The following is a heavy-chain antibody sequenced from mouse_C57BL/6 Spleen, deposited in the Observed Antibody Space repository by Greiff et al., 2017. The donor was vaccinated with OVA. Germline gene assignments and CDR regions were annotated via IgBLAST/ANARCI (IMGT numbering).Heavy chain of an antibody. CDR3: TRWIYYCYYEESMDY. D-gene: IGHD2-3*01. V-gene: IGHV1-5*01. Sequence: EVQLQQSGPVLARPGASVKMSCKTSGFTFTSYWMHWVKQRPGQGLEWIGDIYPGNSDTCYNQKFKGKAKLTAVNSASTAYMELSSLTNEDSAFYYCTRWIYYCYYEESMDYWGQGTSVTVSS. CDR2: IYPGNSDT. CDR1: GFTFTSYW. J-gene: IGHJ4*01.